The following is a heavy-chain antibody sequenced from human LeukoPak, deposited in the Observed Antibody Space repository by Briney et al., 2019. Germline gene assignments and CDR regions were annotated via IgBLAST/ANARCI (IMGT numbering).Heavy chain of an antibody. CDR1: GYTFTSYG. V-gene: IGHV1-18*01. CDR2: VSAYADKT. Sequence: ASVKDSCKASGYTFTSYGITWVRQAPGQGLEWMGWVSAYADKTNYVQKIQGRVTMTTDTSTSTAYMELRSLRSDDTAVYYCARDCIGCHGFDYWGEGTLVTVSS. J-gene: IGHJ4*02. CDR3: ARDCIGCHGFDY. D-gene: IGHD2-15*01.